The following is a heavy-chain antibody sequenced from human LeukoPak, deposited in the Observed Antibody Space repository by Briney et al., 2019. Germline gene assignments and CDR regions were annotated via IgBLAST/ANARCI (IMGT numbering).Heavy chain of an antibody. Sequence: PSETLSLTCTVSGYSTSNGYYWGWIRQPPGKGLEWIGSIYYTGGTYYNPSLKSPVTISLDTSKNQFSLKLSSVTAADTAVYYCASSTIFGDPHFDYWGQGTLVTVSS. CDR1: GYSTSNGYY. J-gene: IGHJ4*02. D-gene: IGHD3-3*01. V-gene: IGHV4-38-2*02. CDR3: ASSTIFGDPHFDY. CDR2: IYYTGGT.